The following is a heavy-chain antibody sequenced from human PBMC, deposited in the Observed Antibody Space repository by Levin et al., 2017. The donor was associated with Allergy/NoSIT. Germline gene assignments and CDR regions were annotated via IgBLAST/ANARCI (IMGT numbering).Heavy chain of an antibody. CDR2: VEKDGGHI. Sequence: GESLKISCEASGFTFSNYGMNWVRQAPGEGLEWLSFVEKDGGHIRYADSVKGRFTISRDNANNLLYLQMSSLRVDDTAVYYCTRDPGGDEDFDYWGRGALVTVSS. D-gene: IGHD3-16*01. V-gene: IGHV3-21*05. CDR1: GFTFSNYG. J-gene: IGHJ4*02. CDR3: TRDPGGDEDFDY.